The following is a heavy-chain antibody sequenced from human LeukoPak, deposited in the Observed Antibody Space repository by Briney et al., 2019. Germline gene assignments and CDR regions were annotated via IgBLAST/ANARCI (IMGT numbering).Heavy chain of an antibody. J-gene: IGHJ4*02. Sequence: PSETLSLTCTVSGGSITGYYWSWIRQPAGKGLERIGRIYSSGTTNYNPSLKSRVTMSVDRSKNQFSLNLDSATAADTALYHCARDLYGYASDWYGGYYFDYWGQGTLVTVSS. D-gene: IGHD2-2*01. V-gene: IGHV4-4*07. CDR2: IYSSGTT. CDR3: ARDLYGYASDWYGGYYFDY. CDR1: GGSITGYY.